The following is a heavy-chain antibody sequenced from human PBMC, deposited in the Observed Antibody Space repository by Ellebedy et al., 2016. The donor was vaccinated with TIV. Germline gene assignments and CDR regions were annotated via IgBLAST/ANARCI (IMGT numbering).Heavy chain of an antibody. CDR2: IKQDGSEK. CDR1: GFTFSSYW. J-gene: IGHJ4*02. V-gene: IGHV3-7*01. D-gene: IGHD6-19*01. CDR3: ARALGSGPCY. Sequence: GESLKISXAASGFTFSSYWMNWVRQAPGKGLEWVANIKQDGSEKNYMNSVKGRFTISRDNAKNSVYLQMNNLRAEDTAVYYCARALGSGPCYWGQGTLVTVSS.